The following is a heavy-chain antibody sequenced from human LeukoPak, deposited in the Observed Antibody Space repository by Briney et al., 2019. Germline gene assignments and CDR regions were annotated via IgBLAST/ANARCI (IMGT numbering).Heavy chain of an antibody. J-gene: IGHJ4*02. V-gene: IGHV3-23*01. CDR1: GFTFSSYA. CDR2: ISGSGGST. CDR3: ARDGAYYDGSGHGPFDY. Sequence: GGSLRLSCAASGFTFSSYAMSWVRQAPGKGLEWVSAISGSGGSTYYADSVKGRFTISRDNSKNTLYLQMNSLRAEDTAVYYCARDGAYYDGSGHGPFDYWGQGTLVTVSS. D-gene: IGHD3-22*01.